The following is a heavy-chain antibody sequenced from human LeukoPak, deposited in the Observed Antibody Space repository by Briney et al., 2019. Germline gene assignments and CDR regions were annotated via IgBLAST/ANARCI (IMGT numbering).Heavy chain of an antibody. CDR1: TSSSYY. Sequence: KPSETPSPTCITSSSYYWGWIRQPPGKGLEWIGSIYYSGITYYSPSLKSRVTISVDTSKNQFSLKLSSVTAADTAVYYCASQGCSSTACQCDLWGGRPLVTVSS. D-gene: IGHD2-2*01. V-gene: IGHV4-39*01. CDR3: ASQGCSSTACQCDL. J-gene: IGHJ4*02. CDR2: IYYSGIT.